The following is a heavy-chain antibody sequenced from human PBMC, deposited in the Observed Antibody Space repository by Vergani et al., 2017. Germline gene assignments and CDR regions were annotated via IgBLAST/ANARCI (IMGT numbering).Heavy chain of an antibody. J-gene: IGHJ5*02. CDR3: ARDIEPGYCSGGSCNNWFDP. CDR2: IYHSGST. Sequence: QVQLQESGPGLVKPSETLSLTCTVSGYSISSGYYWGWIRQPPGKGLEWIGSIYHSGSTYYNPSLKSRVTISVETSKNQFSLKLSSVTAADTAVYYCARDIEPGYCSGGSCNNWFDPWGQGTLVTVSS. D-gene: IGHD2-15*01. V-gene: IGHV4-38-2*02. CDR1: GYSISSGYY.